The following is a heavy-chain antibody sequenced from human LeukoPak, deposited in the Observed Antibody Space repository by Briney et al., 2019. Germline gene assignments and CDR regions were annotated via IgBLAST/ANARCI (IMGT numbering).Heavy chain of an antibody. CDR2: IYPGDSDT. CDR3: ARLVPYYYDSSGAFDY. Sequence: GESLKISCQASGYSFTSYWIAWVRQMPGKGLEWMGIIYPGDSDTRYSPSFQGQVTISADKSISTAYLQWSSLKASDTAMYYCARLVPYYYDSSGAFDYWGQGTLVTVSS. D-gene: IGHD3-22*01. J-gene: IGHJ4*02. V-gene: IGHV5-51*01. CDR1: GYSFTSYW.